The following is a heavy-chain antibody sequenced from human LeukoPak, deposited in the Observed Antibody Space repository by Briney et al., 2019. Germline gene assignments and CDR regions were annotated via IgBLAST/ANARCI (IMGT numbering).Heavy chain of an antibody. J-gene: IGHJ3*02. CDR2: ISGSGGST. D-gene: IGHD3-22*01. V-gene: IGHV3-23*01. CDR1: GFTFSTYG. CDR3: ARGLFLSGYLDAFDI. Sequence: PGGSLRLSCVASGFTFSTYGMSWVRQAPGKGLEWVSAISGSGGSTYYADSVKGRCTISRDNSKNTLYLQMNSLRVEDTAVYYCARGLFLSGYLDAFDIWGQGTVVTVSS.